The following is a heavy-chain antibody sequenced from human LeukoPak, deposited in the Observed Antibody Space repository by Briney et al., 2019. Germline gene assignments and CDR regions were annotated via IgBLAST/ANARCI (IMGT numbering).Heavy chain of an antibody. CDR2: ISGSGGTI. D-gene: IGHD6-13*01. V-gene: IGHV3-23*01. CDR3: AREKRQQLVLGRWFDP. J-gene: IGHJ5*02. Sequence: GGSLRLSCAASGFTFSSYAMSWVRQAPGKGLEWVSAISGSGGTIYYADSVKGRFTISRDNAKNSLYLQMNSLRAEDTAVYYCAREKRQQLVLGRWFDPWGQGTLVTVSS. CDR1: GFTFSSYA.